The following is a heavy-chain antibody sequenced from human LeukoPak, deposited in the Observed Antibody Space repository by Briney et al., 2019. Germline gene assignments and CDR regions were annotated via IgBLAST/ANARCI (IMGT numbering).Heavy chain of an antibody. Sequence: SETLSLTCTVSGGSISSYYWSWIRQPAGKGLEWLGRIYTSGSTNYNPSLKSRVTMSVDTSKNQFSLKLSSVTAADTAVYYCARGVGYYGSGNLLDYWGQGTLVTVSS. D-gene: IGHD3-10*01. J-gene: IGHJ4*02. CDR1: GGSISSYY. CDR2: IYTSGST. V-gene: IGHV4-4*07. CDR3: ARGVGYYGSGNLLDY.